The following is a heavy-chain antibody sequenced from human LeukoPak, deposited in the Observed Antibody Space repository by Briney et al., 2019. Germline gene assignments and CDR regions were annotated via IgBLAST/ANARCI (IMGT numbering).Heavy chain of an antibody. CDR1: GGSISSYY. J-gene: IGHJ4*02. D-gene: IGHD3-22*01. Sequence: SETLSLTCTVSGGSISSYYWSWIRQPAGKGLEWIGRIYTSGSTNYNPSLKSRVTVSVDTSKNQFSLKLNSVTAADTAMYYCAGWAYDSSGYRLDYWGQGTLVTVSS. CDR2: IYTSGST. V-gene: IGHV4-4*07. CDR3: AGWAYDSSGYRLDY.